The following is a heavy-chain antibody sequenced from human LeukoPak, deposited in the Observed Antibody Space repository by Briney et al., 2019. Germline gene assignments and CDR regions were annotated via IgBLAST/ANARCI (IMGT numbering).Heavy chain of an antibody. Sequence: GGSLRLSCAASGFTFNNYAMNWVRQAPGKGLEWVSSISGGGETTYYADSAKGRFTISRDNSKNTLYLQMNSLRAEDTAVYYCAKDSYYDFWSGYGRWGQGTLVTVSS. V-gene: IGHV3-23*01. CDR3: AKDSYYDFWSGYGR. D-gene: IGHD3-3*01. CDR2: ISGGGETT. CDR1: GFTFNNYA. J-gene: IGHJ4*02.